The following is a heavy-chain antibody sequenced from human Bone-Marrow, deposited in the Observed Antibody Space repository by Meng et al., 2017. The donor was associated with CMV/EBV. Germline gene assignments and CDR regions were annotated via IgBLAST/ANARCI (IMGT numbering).Heavy chain of an antibody. D-gene: IGHD2-2*01. Sequence: SETLSLTCTVSGGSISSYYWSWIRQPPGKGLEWIGYIYYSGSTNYNPSLKSRVTISVDTSKNQFSLKLSSVTAADTAVYYCARGGVLPASDPYWYFDLWGRGNLVTVSS. CDR3: ARGGVLPASDPYWYFDL. V-gene: IGHV4-59*01. J-gene: IGHJ2*01. CDR1: GGSISSYY. CDR2: IYYSGST.